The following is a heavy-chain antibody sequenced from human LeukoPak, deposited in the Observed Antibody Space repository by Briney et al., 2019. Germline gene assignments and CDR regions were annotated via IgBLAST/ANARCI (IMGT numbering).Heavy chain of an antibody. D-gene: IGHD6-13*01. J-gene: IGHJ5*02. CDR3: ARISAAGHWFDP. CDR2: IYYSGST. V-gene: IGHV4-59*01. CDR1: GGSISSYY. Sequence: PSETLSLTCTVSGGSISSYYWSWIRQPPGNGLEWIGYIYYSGSTNYNPSLKSRVTISVDTSKNQFSLKLSSVTAADTAVYYCARISAAGHWFDPWGQGTLVTVSS.